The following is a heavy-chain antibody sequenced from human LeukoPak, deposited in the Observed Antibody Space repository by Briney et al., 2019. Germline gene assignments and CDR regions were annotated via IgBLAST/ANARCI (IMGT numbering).Heavy chain of an antibody. CDR3: AKGPYDSSGYYYPWDY. D-gene: IGHD3-22*01. J-gene: IGHJ4*02. CDR1: GFTFSSYA. V-gene: IGHV3-23*01. Sequence: PGGSLRLSCAASGFTFSSYAMSWVRQAPGKGLEWVSAISGSGGSTYYADSVKGRFTISSDNSKNTLYLQMNSLRAEDTAVYYCAKGPYDSSGYYYPWDYWGQGTLVTVSS. CDR2: ISGSGGST.